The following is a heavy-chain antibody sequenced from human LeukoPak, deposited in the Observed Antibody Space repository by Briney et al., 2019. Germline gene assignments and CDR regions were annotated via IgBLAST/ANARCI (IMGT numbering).Heavy chain of an antibody. J-gene: IGHJ6*03. CDR2: MNPNSGNT. CDR3: ARDRSSSSPYYYYMDV. Sequence: ASVKVSCKASGYTFISYDINWVRQATGHGLEWMGWMNPNSGNTGYAQKFQGRVTMTTDTSTSTAYMELRSLRSDDTAVYYCARDRSSSSPYYYYMDVWGKGTTVTVSS. V-gene: IGHV1-8*01. D-gene: IGHD6-6*01. CDR1: GYTFISYD.